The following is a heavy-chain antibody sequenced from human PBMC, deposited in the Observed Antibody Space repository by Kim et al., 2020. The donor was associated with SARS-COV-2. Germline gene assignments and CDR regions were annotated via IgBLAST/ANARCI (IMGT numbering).Heavy chain of an antibody. D-gene: IGHD3-9*01. Sequence: SETLSLTCAVSGGSISSGGYSWSWIRQPPGKGLEWIGYIYHSGSTYYNPSLKSRVTISVDRSKNQFSLKLSSVTAADTAVYYCAREAPFRLLPQTGGMDVWGQGTTVTVSS. CDR1: GGSISSGGYS. CDR3: AREAPFRLLPQTGGMDV. CDR2: IYHSGST. J-gene: IGHJ6*02. V-gene: IGHV4-30-2*01.